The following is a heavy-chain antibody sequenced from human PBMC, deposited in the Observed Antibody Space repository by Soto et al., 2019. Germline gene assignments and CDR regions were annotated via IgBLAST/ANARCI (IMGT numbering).Heavy chain of an antibody. CDR3: ARMAAAATGSYYYYYGMDV. CDR1: GGSIGSGGYY. D-gene: IGHD6-13*01. V-gene: IGHV4-31*03. J-gene: IGHJ6*02. CDR2: IYYSGST. Sequence: SETQCVTCTVSGGSIGSGGYYWSWIRKHPGKGLEWIGYIYYSGSTYYNPSLKSRVTISVDASKNQFSLKLSSVTAADTAVYYCARMAAAATGSYYYYYGMDVWGQGTTVTSP.